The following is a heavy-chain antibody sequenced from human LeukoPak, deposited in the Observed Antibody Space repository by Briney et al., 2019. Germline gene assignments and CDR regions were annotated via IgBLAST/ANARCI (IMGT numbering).Heavy chain of an antibody. J-gene: IGHJ4*02. CDR1: GYTFTSYD. D-gene: IGHD1-26*01. CDR3: ARGFKRYSGSLLGY. Sequence: GPSVKLSCKASGYTFTSYDINWVRQATGQGLEWMGWMNANSGNTGYAQKFQGRVTMTRNTSISTAYMELSSLRSEATAVYYCARGFKRYSGSLLGYWGQGTLVTVSS. V-gene: IGHV1-8*01. CDR2: MNANSGNT.